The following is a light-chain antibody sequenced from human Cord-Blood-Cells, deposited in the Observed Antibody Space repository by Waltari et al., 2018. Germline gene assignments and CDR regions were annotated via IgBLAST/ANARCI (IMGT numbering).Light chain of an antibody. CDR2: GNG. V-gene: IGLV1-40*01. CDR1: SSNIGAGYD. J-gene: IGLJ2*01. CDR3: QSYDSSLSGSV. Sequence: QSVLTQPPSVSGAPGQRVTISCTGSSSNIGAGYDVHWYQQLPGTAPKLLIYGNGNGPSGVPDRFAGSKSGTSASLAITGLQAEDEADYYGQSYDSSLSGSVFGGGTKLTVL.